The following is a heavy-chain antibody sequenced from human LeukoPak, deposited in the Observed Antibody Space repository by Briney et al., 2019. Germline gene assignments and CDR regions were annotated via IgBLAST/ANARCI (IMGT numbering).Heavy chain of an antibody. CDR1: GFTFSGYS. CDR3: ASAPDYIAARPRFNWIDP. V-gene: IGHV3-21*01. D-gene: IGHD6-6*01. CDR2: ISSSSSYI. Sequence: GGSLRLSCAASGFTFSGYSMNWVRQTPGKGLEWVSSISSSSSYIYYAESVKGRFTISRDNAKNSLYLQMNSLRAEDTAVYYCASAPDYIAARPRFNWIDPWGQGTLVTVSS. J-gene: IGHJ5*02.